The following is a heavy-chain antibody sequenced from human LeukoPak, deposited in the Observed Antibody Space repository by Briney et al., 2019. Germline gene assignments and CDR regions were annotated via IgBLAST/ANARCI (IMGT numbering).Heavy chain of an antibody. D-gene: IGHD4-17*01. Sequence: GVSLKISCQGSIDTFTNYWIGWVGQKPGEGLEWMGIIFPGDSDTRYNPSFQGQVTISAARSISTAYLQWSSLKASDTAIYYCARLVGDYFYFDNWGQGTLVSVSS. CDR1: IDTFTNYW. CDR3: ARLVGDYFYFDN. J-gene: IGHJ4*02. CDR2: IFPGDSDT. V-gene: IGHV5-51*01.